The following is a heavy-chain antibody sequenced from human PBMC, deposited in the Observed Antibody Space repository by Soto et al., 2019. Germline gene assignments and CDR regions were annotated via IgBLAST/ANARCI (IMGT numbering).Heavy chain of an antibody. CDR1: GYTFTGYY. CDR2: INPNSGGT. Sequence: VASVKVSCKASGYTFTGYYMHWVRQAPGQGLEWMGWINPNSGGTDYAQKFQGRVTMTRDTSISTAYMELSRLRSDDTAVYYCARDRAIFGVVLFDYWGQGTLVTVSS. D-gene: IGHD3-3*01. CDR3: ARDRAIFGVVLFDY. V-gene: IGHV1-2*02. J-gene: IGHJ4*02.